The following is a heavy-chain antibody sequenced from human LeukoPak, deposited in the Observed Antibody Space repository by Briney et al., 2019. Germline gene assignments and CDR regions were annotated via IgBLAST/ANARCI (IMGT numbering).Heavy chain of an antibody. CDR3: ARRTYYYDSSGYSGGYDAFDI. J-gene: IGHJ3*02. CDR1: GFTFSSYR. D-gene: IGHD3-22*01. CDR2: INSDGSST. Sequence: GGSLRLSCAASGFTFSSYRMHWVRQAPGKGLVWVSRINSDGSSTSYADSVKGRFTISRDNAKNTLYLQMNSLRAEDTAVYYCARRTYYYDSSGYSGGYDAFDIWGQGTMVTVSS. V-gene: IGHV3-74*01.